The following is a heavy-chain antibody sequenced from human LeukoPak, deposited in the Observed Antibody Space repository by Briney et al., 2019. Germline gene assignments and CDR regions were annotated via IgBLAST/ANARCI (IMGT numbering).Heavy chain of an antibody. Sequence: GESLKISCKGSGYNFTTYWIGWVRQLPGKGLEWMVMIYPGDSDTRYSPSFQGQVTISADKSTRTAYLQWSSLRASDTAMYYCARLGPPNCGGDCYSDYWGQGTLSTVSS. CDR1: GYNFTTYW. J-gene: IGHJ4*02. D-gene: IGHD2-21*02. CDR2: IYPGDSDT. V-gene: IGHV5-51*01. CDR3: ARLGPPNCGGDCYSDY.